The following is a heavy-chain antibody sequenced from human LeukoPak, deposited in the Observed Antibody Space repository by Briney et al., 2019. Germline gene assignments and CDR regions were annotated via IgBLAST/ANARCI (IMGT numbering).Heavy chain of an antibody. J-gene: IGHJ4*02. CDR3: ARSLAAAVYFDY. Sequence: GGSLRLSCAASGFAVSTNYMGWVRQAPGKGLEWVSVIYSGGSTYYADSVKGRFTISRDNSKNTLYLQMNSLRAEDTAVYYCARSLAAAVYFDYWGQGTLVTVSS. CDR2: IYSGGST. D-gene: IGHD6-13*01. CDR1: GFAVSTNY. V-gene: IGHV3-53*01.